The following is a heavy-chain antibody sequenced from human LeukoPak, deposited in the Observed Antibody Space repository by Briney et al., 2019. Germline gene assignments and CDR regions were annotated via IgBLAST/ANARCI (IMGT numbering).Heavy chain of an antibody. CDR2: ISYDGSNK. V-gene: IGHV3-30*18. Sequence: HAGGSLRLSCAASGFTFSSYGMHWVRPAPGKGLEWVAVISYDGSNKYYADSVKGRFTISRDNSKNTLYLQMNSLRAEDTAVYYCAKTYEGIAAAGTGFIDYWGQGTLVTVSS. CDR3: AKTYEGIAAAGTGFIDY. J-gene: IGHJ4*02. D-gene: IGHD6-13*01. CDR1: GFTFSSYG.